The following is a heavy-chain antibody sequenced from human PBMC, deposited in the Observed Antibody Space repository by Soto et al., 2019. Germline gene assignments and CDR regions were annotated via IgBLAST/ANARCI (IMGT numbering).Heavy chain of an antibody. J-gene: IGHJ6*02. CDR3: ARSQGSSTSLEIYYYYYYGMDG. V-gene: IGHV1-69*01. Sequence: QVQLVQSGAEVKKPGSSVKVSCKASGGTFSSYAISWVRQAPGQGLEWMGGIIPISGTANYAQKFQGRVTITADESTSTAYSELSSLLSEDTAVYYCARSQGSSTSLEIYYYYYYGMDGWGPGTTVTVSS. D-gene: IGHD2-2*01. CDR1: GGTFSSYA. CDR2: IIPISGTA.